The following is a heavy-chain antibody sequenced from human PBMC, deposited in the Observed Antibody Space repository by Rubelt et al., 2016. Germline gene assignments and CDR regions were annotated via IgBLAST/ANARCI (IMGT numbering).Heavy chain of an antibody. Sequence: IGWVRQMPGKGLEWMGIIYPGDSDTRYSPSFQGQVTILADKSISTAYLQWSSPKASDTAMYYCARQGNYYDSSGYYQNFDYWGRGTLVTVSS. CDR3: ARQGNYYDSSGYYQNFDY. CDR2: IYPGDSDT. V-gene: IGHV5-51*01. D-gene: IGHD3-22*01. J-gene: IGHJ4*02.